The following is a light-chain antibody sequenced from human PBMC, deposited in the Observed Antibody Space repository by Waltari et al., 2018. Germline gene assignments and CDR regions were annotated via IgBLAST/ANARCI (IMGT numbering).Light chain of an antibody. CDR1: QSVNTY. CDR2: DAS. Sequence: EIVLTKSPATLSFSQGEKSTLSCRASQSVNTYLACYQHKPGQSPRLLIYDASHRATGIPARFSGSGSGADFTLIISSLEPEDFAVYYCHQRSNWPLTFGGGTKVEIK. CDR3: HQRSNWPLT. J-gene: IGKJ4*01. V-gene: IGKV3-11*01.